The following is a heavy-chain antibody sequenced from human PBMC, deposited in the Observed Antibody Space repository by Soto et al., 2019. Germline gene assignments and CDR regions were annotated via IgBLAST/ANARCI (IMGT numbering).Heavy chain of an antibody. V-gene: IGHV3-33*01. CDR3: ARDGGGYDDFYYYYYYMDV. CDR2: IWYDGSNK. Sequence: GGSLRLSCAASGFTFSSYGMHWVRQAPGKGLEWVAVIWYDGSNKYYADSVKGRFTISRDNSKNTLYLQMNSLRAEDTAVYYCARDGGGYDDFYYYYYYMDVWGKGTTVTVSS. J-gene: IGHJ6*03. CDR1: GFTFSSYG. D-gene: IGHD5-12*01.